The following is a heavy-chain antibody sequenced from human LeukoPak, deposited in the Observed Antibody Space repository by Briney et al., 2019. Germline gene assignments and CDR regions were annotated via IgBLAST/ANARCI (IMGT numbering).Heavy chain of an antibody. J-gene: IGHJ4*02. CDR3: ARRGGGYSYGQIDY. V-gene: IGHV4-39*01. CDR2: IYYSGST. D-gene: IGHD5-18*01. CDR1: GGSISSSSYY. Sequence: SETLSPTCTVSGGSISSSSYYWGWIRQPPGEGLEWIGSIYYSGSTYYNPSLKSRVTISVDTSKNQFSLKLSSVTAADTAVYYCARRGGGYSYGQIDYWGQGTLVTVSS.